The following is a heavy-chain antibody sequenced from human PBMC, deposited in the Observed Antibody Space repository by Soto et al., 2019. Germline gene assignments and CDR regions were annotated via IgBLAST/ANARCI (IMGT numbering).Heavy chain of an antibody. V-gene: IGHV3-48*03. D-gene: IGHD1-26*01. CDR3: ARGEGIYYYGMDV. Sequence: EVQLVESGGGLVQPGGSLRLSCAASGFTFSSYEMNWVRQAPGKGLEWVSYISSSGSTIYYADSVKGRFTISRDNAKNSLDLRMNSLRAEDTAVYYCARGEGIYYYGMDVWGQGTTGTVSS. J-gene: IGHJ6*02. CDR1: GFTFSSYE. CDR2: ISSSGSTI.